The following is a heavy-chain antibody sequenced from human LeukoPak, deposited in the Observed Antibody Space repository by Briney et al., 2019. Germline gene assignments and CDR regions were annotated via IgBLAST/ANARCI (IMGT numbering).Heavy chain of an antibody. CDR1: GFTLSSYA. Sequence: GGSLRLSCAASGFTLSSYAMHWVRQAPGKGLEWVAFISYDGSNKYYADSVKGRFTISRDNSKNTLYLQMNSLRAEDTAVYYCARESSGWYFDYWGQGTLVTVSS. J-gene: IGHJ4*02. D-gene: IGHD6-19*01. CDR3: ARESSGWYFDY. V-gene: IGHV3-30-3*01. CDR2: ISYDGSNK.